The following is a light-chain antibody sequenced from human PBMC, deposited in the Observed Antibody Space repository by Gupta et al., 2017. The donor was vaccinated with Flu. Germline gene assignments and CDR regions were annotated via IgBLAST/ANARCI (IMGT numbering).Light chain of an antibody. CDR1: QSVLYSSNNKNY. V-gene: IGKV4-1*01. CDR2: WAS. J-gene: IGKJ4*01. CDR3: QQYYSSPLT. Sequence: DNVMTQSPDSLAVSLGERATINCKSSQSVLYSSNNKNYLAWYQQKPGQPPKLLIYWASTREYGVPDRISGGGSGTDFTLTISSVQAEDVAVYYCQQYYSSPLTFGGGTKVEIK.